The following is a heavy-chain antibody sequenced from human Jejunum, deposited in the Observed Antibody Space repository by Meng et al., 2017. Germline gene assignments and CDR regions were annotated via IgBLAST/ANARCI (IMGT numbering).Heavy chain of an antibody. CDR3: ARGGGYYSRFDF. V-gene: IGHV4-39*07. J-gene: IGHJ4*02. CDR2: ISFSGST. CDR1: GGSISRVSYY. D-gene: IGHD3-22*01. Sequence: SETLSLTCTVSGGSISRVSYYWGWIRQPPGKGLEWIGSISFSGSTYFNPSLNSRLTISVDTSKNQFSLKLSSVTAADTAVYYCARGGGYYSRFDFWGQGTLVTVSS.